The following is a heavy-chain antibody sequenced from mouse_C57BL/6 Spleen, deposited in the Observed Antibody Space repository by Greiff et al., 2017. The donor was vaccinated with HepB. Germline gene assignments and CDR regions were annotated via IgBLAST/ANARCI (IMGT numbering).Heavy chain of an antibody. CDR2: ISDGGSYT. V-gene: IGHV5-4*03. J-gene: IGHJ2*01. CDR3: ASRTGTSYFDY. D-gene: IGHD4-1*01. Sequence: EVMLVESGGGLVKPGGSLKLSCAASGFTFSSYAMSWVRQTPEKRLEWVATISDGGSYTYYPDNVKGRFTISRDNAKNNLYLQMSHLKSEDTAMYYCASRTGTSYFDYWGQGTTLTVSS. CDR1: GFTFSSYA.